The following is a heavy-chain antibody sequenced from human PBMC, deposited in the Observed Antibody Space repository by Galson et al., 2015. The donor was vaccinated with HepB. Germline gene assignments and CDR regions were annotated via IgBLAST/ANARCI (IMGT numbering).Heavy chain of an antibody. CDR3: ARDSSAYYGMDV. J-gene: IGHJ6*02. Sequence: SLRLSCAASGFTFSSYSMNWVRQAPGKGLEWVSYISSSSSTIYHADSVKGRFTISRDNAKNSLHLQMNSLRDEDTAVYYCARDSSAYYGMDVWGQGTTVTVSS. V-gene: IGHV3-48*02. CDR2: ISSSSSTI. CDR1: GFTFSSYS.